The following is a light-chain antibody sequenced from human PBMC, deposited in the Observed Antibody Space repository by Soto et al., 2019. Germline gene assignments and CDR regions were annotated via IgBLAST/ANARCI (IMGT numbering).Light chain of an antibody. CDR2: GSS. Sequence: EIFITHSPATLSVSPGERVTLSCRASQTISSNLAWYQQKPGQAPRLLIYGSSIRATGISARFSGSGSGTEFTLTISSLQSEDLAVYYCQQYNNWPRAFGQGTKV. CDR3: QQYNNWPRA. CDR1: QTISSN. J-gene: IGKJ1*01. V-gene: IGKV3-15*01.